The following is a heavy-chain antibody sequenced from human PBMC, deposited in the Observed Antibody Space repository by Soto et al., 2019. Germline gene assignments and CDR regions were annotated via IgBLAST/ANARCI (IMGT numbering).Heavy chain of an antibody. V-gene: IGHV4-34*01. CDR1: GGSFSGYY. D-gene: IGHD3-16*01. J-gene: IGHJ6*03. CDR3: ASKATVGFYMDV. Sequence: QVQLQQWGAGLLKPSETLSLTCAVYGGSFSGYYWSWIRQSPGKGLEWIGEINHSGNTNRNPSLKSRVTISVDRSKNQFSLKLSSVSAADTAVYSCASKATVGFYMDVWGKGTPVTVSS. CDR2: INHSGNT.